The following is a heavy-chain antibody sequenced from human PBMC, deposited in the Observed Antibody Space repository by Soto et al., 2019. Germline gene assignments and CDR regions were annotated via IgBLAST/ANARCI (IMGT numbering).Heavy chain of an antibody. J-gene: IGHJ4*02. D-gene: IGHD3-3*01. CDR1: GFTFSSYW. V-gene: IGHV3-74*01. CDR2: INSDGSST. Sequence: PGRSLRLSCAASGFTFSSYWMHWVRQAPGKGLVWVSRINSDGSSTNYADSVKGRFTISRDNAKNTLYLQMNSLRAEDTAVYYCARDSEWSGYSDYCGQGTLVTVSS. CDR3: ARDSEWSGYSDY.